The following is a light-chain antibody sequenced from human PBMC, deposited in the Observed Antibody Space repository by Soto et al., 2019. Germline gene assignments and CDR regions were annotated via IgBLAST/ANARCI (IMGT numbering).Light chain of an antibody. CDR1: SSDVGSYNL. Sequence: QSVLPQPASVSGSPGQSITISCTGTSSDVGSYNLVSWYQQHPGKAPKLMIYEGSKRPSGVSNRFSGSKSGNTASLTISGLQAEDEADYYCCSYAGSSTHVVFGGGTKVTVL. J-gene: IGLJ2*01. V-gene: IGLV2-23*01. CDR3: CSYAGSSTHVV. CDR2: EGS.